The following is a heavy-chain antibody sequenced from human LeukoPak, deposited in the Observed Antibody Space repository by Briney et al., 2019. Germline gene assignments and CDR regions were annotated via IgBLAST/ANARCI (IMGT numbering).Heavy chain of an antibody. J-gene: IGHJ4*02. V-gene: IGHV3-30*02. D-gene: IGHD1-26*01. Sequence: GSLRLSCAASGFTFSSYGMHWVRQAPGKGLEWVAFIRYDGSNKYYADSVKGRFTISRDNSKNTLYLQMNSLRAEDTAVYYCAKWGGSYYGLFDYWGQGTLVSVSS. CDR1: GFTFSSYG. CDR3: AKWGGSYYGLFDY. CDR2: IRYDGSNK.